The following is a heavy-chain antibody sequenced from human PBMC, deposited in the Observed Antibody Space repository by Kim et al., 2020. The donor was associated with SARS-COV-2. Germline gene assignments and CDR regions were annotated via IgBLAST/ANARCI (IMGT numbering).Heavy chain of an antibody. Sequence: YNPALKSRVTISVDTSKNQFSLKLSSVTAADTAVYYCARDLMGAAGWFDPWGQGTLVTVSS. CDR3: ARDLMGAAGWFDP. J-gene: IGHJ5*02. V-gene: IGHV4-59*01. D-gene: IGHD1-26*01.